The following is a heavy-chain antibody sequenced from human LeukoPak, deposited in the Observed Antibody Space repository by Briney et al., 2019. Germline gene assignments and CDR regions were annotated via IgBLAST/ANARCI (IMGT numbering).Heavy chain of an antibody. CDR3: ARTELLWFGELLYGDDY. Sequence: ASVKVSCKASGYTFTSYGISWVRQAPGQGLEWMGWISAYNGNTNYAQKLLGRVTMTTDTSTSTAYMELRSPRSDDTAVYYCARTELLWFGELLYGDDYWGQGTLVTVSS. V-gene: IGHV1-18*01. CDR1: GYTFTSYG. J-gene: IGHJ4*02. CDR2: ISAYNGNT. D-gene: IGHD3-10*01.